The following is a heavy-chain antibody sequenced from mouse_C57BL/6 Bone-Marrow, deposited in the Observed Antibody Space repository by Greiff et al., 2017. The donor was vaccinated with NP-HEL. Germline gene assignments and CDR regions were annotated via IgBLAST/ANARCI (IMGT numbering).Heavy chain of an antibody. CDR3: ARSFITTVVDY. V-gene: IGHV1-64*01. Sequence: QVQLQQPGAELVKPGASVKLFRKAFGYTFTSHWKHRVKQRPGQGPEWDGMIYPNSGSTNYNEKFKSKATLTVDKSSSTAYMQLSSLTSEDSAVYYCARSFITTVVDYWGQGTTLTVSS. D-gene: IGHD1-1*01. CDR1: GYTFTSHW. CDR2: IYPNSGST. J-gene: IGHJ2*01.